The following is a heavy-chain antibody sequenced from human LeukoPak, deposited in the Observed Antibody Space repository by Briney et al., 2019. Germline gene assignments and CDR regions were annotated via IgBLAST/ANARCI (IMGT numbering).Heavy chain of an antibody. V-gene: IGHV1-46*01. CDR3: ARGTTDAY. CDR2: INPSGGST. J-gene: IGHJ4*02. Sequence: DTVKVSCKASGYTFTSYYIDWVRQAPGQGLEWMGVINPSGGSTRYAQKFQGRVTMTGDPSTRTVYMELSSLTSDDTAVYYCARGTTDAYWGQGTPVTVFS. D-gene: IGHD1-1*01. CDR1: GYTFTSYY.